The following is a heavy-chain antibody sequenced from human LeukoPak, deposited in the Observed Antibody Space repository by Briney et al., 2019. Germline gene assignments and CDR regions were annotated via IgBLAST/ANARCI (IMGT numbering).Heavy chain of an antibody. D-gene: IGHD1-26*01. CDR3: ARETLVGATQKAPDY. CDR2: IIPIFGTA. V-gene: IGHV1-69*05. Sequence: ASVKVSCKASGGTFSSYAISWVRQAPGQGLEWMGGIIPIFGTANYVQKFQGRVTITTDESTSTAYMELSSLRSEDTAVYYCARETLVGATQKAPDYWGQGTLVTVSS. CDR1: GGTFSSYA. J-gene: IGHJ4*02.